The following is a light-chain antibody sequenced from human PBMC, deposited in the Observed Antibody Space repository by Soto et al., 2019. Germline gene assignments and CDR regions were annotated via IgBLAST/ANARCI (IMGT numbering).Light chain of an antibody. V-gene: IGKV1-39*01. CDR1: QSIVRA. CDR2: AGS. J-gene: IGKJ4*01. CDR3: QQSYTTPT. Sequence: DIQLTQSTSSLSASVGDRVTITCRASQSIVRALNWYQQKPGKAPKLLIYAGSILQSGVPSRFSGSGSETDFILTISSLEPEDFATYYCQQSYTTPTFGGGTKVDI.